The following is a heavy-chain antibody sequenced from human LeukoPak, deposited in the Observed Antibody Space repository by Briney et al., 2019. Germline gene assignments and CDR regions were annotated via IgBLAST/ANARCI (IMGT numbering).Heavy chain of an antibody. CDR2: INSGGSST. CDR1: GFTFRSSW. CDR3: LRGGLFDY. V-gene: IGHV3-74*01. J-gene: IGHJ4*02. Sequence: QPGGSLRLSCAASGFTFRSSWMYWVRQAPGKGLVWISHINSGGSSTIYADSVKGRFTISRDNAKNTLYLQMNSLRAEDTAVYYCLRGGLFDYWGQGTLVTVSS. D-gene: IGHD3-16*01.